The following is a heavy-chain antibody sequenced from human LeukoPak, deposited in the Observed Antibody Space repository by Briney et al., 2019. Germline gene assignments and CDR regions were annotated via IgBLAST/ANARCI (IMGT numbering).Heavy chain of an antibody. CDR2: ISYDGSNK. CDR1: GFTFSSYA. J-gene: IGHJ3*02. V-gene: IGHV3-30-3*01. D-gene: IGHD2-15*01. Sequence: GGSLRLSCAASGFTFSSYAMHWVRQAPGKGLEWVAVISYDGSNKYYADSVKGRFTISRDNSKNTLYLQMNSLRAEDTAVYYCARGHGGIVVVVRDAFDIWGQGTMVIVSS. CDR3: ARGHGGIVVVVRDAFDI.